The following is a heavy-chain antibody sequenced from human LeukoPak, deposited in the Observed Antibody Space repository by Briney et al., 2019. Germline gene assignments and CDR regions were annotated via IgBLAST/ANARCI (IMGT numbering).Heavy chain of an antibody. J-gene: IGHJ4*02. CDR1: GDSVSSNSAA. CDR2: TYYRSNWYN. D-gene: IGHD1-26*01. Sequence: PSQTLSLTCAISGDSVSSNSAAWNWIRQSPSRGLEWLARTYYRSNWYNDYAVSVKSRITINADTSKNQFSLHLNSVTPEDTAVYYCARDLITSGSYLSNWGQGTLVTVSS. V-gene: IGHV6-1*01. CDR3: ARDLITSGSYLSN.